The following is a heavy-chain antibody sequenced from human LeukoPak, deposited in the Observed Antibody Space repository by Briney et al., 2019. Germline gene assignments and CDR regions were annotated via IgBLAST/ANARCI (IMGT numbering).Heavy chain of an antibody. J-gene: IGHJ6*03. CDR2: IYHSGST. CDR1: SDSISSTYW. CDR3: ARAFYPGYYSYMAV. D-gene: IGHD3-3*02. V-gene: IGHV4-4*02. Sequence: PSGTLSLTCAVSSDSISSTYWWTWVRQPPGKGLEWIGEIYHSGSTNYNPSLKSRLTISVDKSKNQFSLKVTSVTAADTAVYYCARAFYPGYYSYMAVWGKGTTVTVSS.